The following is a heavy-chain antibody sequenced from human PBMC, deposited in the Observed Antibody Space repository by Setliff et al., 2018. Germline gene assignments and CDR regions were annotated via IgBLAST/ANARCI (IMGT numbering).Heavy chain of an antibody. J-gene: IGHJ4*02. CDR2: INQSGST. D-gene: IGHD3-3*01. V-gene: IGHV4-34*01. Sequence: LRLSCAASGFTFSDFYMSWIRQTPGKGLEWIGEINQSGSTNYNPSLKSRVTMSVDTSKNQFSLKLSSVTAADTAAYYCASHPRVTIFGVVAFDYWGQGILVTVSS. CDR3: ASHPRVTIFGVVAFDY. CDR1: GFTFSDFY.